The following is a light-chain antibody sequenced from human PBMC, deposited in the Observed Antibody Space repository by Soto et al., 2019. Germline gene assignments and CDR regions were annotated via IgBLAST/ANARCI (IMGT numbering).Light chain of an antibody. CDR2: GAS. V-gene: IGKV3-20*01. CDR1: QSISSGY. J-gene: IGKJ4*01. CDR3: QQYGGSPLVT. Sequence: ETVLTQSPGTLSLSPGERATLSCRASQSISSGYLAWYQQRPGQAPRLLISGASNRATGIPDRFSGSGSGTDFPLTLSRLEPEDFEVYYCQQYGGSPLVTFGGGTKVEIK.